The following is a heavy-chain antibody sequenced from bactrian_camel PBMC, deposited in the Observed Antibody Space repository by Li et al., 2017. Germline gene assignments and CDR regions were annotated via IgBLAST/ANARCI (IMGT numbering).Heavy chain of an antibody. D-gene: IGHD1*01. CDR1: GFAFSNYW. V-gene: IGHV3S1*01. CDR2: IHPSGIRS. Sequence: HVQLVESGGGLVQPGGSLRLSCAASGFAFSNYWMSRVRQAPGTGLEWVSDIHPSGIRSYYADSVKGRFTISRDNAKRTLYLQLNSLKTVDTAMYYCVRSPWSGERPLSKGTQVTVS. J-gene: IGHJ4*01.